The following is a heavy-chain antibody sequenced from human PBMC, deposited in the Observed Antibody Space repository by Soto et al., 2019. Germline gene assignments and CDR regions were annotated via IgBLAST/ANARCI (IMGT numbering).Heavy chain of an antibody. CDR2: IDPGDTYA. V-gene: IGHV5-10-1*01. CDR3: ARIYCTTTTCDSWFDP. J-gene: IGHJ5*02. D-gene: IGHD2-2*01. CDR1: GYTFTTFW. Sequence: PGESLKISCTGFGYTFTTFWISWVRQTPGKGLEWMGRIDPGDTYATYSPAFQGHVTISADKATSTAYLQWSSPKASDTAMYYCARIYCTTTTCDSWFDPWGQGTLVTVSS.